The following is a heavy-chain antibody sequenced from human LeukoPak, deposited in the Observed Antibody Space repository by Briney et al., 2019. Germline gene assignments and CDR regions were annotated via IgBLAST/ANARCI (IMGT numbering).Heavy chain of an antibody. V-gene: IGHV1-46*01. Sequence: ASVKVSCKASGYTFTSYYMQGVRQAPGQGLEWMGIINPSGGSTSYAQKFQGRVTMTRDTSTSTVYMELISLRSEDTAVYYCARDDSGSYYDYWGQGTLVTVSS. CDR2: INPSGGST. CDR1: GYTFTSYY. D-gene: IGHD1-26*01. J-gene: IGHJ4*02. CDR3: ARDDSGSYYDY.